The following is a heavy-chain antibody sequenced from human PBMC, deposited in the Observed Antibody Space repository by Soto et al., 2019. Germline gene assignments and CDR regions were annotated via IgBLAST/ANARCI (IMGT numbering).Heavy chain of an antibody. D-gene: IGHD3-22*01. J-gene: IGHJ4*02. CDR3: ARVPDSSAYYYYFDY. V-gene: IGHV3-21*01. Sequence: GPQRHSNTASEGKCISYTVHWVRQAPWKGLEWVSSISSGSSLLYYADSVRGRFTISRDNAKNSLYLQMNSLRADDTAVYYCARVPDSSAYYYYFDYWGQGTLVTVFS. CDR1: EGKCISYT. CDR2: ISSGSSLL.